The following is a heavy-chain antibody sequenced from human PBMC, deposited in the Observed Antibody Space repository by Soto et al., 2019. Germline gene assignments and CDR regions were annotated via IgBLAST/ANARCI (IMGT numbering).Heavy chain of an antibody. CDR2: MYYSGST. V-gene: IGHV4-39*01. J-gene: IGHJ4*02. CDR1: GGSISSSSYY. CDR3: ARHVSNSPPGS. Sequence: LSLTCTVSGGSISSSSYYWGWVRQPPGKGLEWIGSMYYSGSTYYNPSLKSRVTISVDTSKNQFSLKLTSVTAADTAVYHCARHVSNSPPGSWGQGTLVTVSS. D-gene: IGHD3-3*02.